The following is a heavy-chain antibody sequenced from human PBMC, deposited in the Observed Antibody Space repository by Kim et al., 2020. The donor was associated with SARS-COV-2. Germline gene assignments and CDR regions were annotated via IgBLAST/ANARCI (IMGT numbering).Heavy chain of an antibody. CDR3: ARGLGVTLVHWFDP. CDR2: IYYSGTT. V-gene: IGHV4-30-4*01. CDR1: GGSISSDDSY. Sequence: SETLSLTCTVSGGSISSDDSYWSWIRQPPGKGLEWIGYIYYSGTTYYNPSLKSRVTISVDTSKNQFSLKLNSVTAADTAVYYCARGLGVTLVHWFDPWG. D-gene: IGHD1-26*01. J-gene: IGHJ5*02.